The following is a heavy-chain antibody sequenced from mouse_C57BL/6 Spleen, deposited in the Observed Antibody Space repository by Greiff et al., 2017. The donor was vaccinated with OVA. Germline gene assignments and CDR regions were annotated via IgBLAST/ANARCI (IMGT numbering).Heavy chain of an antibody. CDR2: IDPSDSET. D-gene: IGHD1-1*01. J-gene: IGHJ2*01. V-gene: IGHV1-52*01. CDR1: GYTFTSYW. Sequence: QVHVKQPGAELVRPGSSVKLSCKASGYTFTSYWMHWVKQRPIQGLEWIGNIDPSDSETHYNQKFKDKATLTVDKSSSTAYMQLSSLTSEDSAVYYCAREDVTTVGGGYWGQGTTLTVSS. CDR3: AREDVTTVGGGY.